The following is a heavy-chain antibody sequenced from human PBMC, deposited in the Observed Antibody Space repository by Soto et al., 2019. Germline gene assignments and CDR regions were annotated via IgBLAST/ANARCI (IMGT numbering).Heavy chain of an antibody. CDR2: IVSSGAGT. J-gene: IGHJ4*02. CDR1: GFPFSTYA. V-gene: IGHV3-23*01. Sequence: GGSLRLSCAASGFPFSTYAMSWVRQAPGKGLEWVSTIVSSGAGTYYPDSMKGRFTISRDNSKNTLYLQMNSLRAEDTAVYYCAKDPDLEWLHDWGQGTLVTVSS. D-gene: IGHD3-3*01. CDR3: AKDPDLEWLHD.